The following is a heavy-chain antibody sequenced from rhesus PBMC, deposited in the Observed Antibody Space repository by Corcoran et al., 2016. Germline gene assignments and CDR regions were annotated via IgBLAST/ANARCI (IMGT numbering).Heavy chain of an antibody. CDR2: ISSSGHT. D-gene: IGHD2-21*01. J-gene: IGHJ4*01. CDR1: GGSISSSYYY. V-gene: IGHV4-122*02. Sequence: QVQLQESGPGLVKPSETLSLTCAVSGGSISSSYYYWSCIRLAPGKGLEWIGYISSSGHTSYNPTLKSRGTISRDTSKNQFSLKLSSVTAADTAVYYCARDEYCTGSGCYYFDYWGQGVLVTVSS. CDR3: ARDEYCTGSGCYYFDY.